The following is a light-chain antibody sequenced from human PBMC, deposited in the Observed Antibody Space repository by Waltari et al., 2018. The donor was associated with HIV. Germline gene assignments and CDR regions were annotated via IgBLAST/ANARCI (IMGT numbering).Light chain of an antibody. Sequence: YVLTQPPSVSVAPGEMARLTCGGNNIGTKVVHWYQRKSGQAPLLVIFDNADRPPRFTERFSGSISGFTATLAIRRVEPGYEAVYYCQVWDRPSDQWVFGGGTTLIV. CDR3: QVWDRPSDQWV. J-gene: IGLJ3*02. CDR1: NIGTKV. CDR2: DNA. V-gene: IGLV3-21*01.